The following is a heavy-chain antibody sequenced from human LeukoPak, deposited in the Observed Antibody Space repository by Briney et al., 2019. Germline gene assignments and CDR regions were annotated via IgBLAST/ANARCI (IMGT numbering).Heavy chain of an antibody. V-gene: IGHV3-48*03. D-gene: IGHD3-10*02. CDR1: GFTFSSYE. Sequence: GGSLRLSCAASGFTFSSYEMNWVRQAPGKGLEWVSYISSSGSTIYYADSVKGRFTISRANAKNSLYMQMNSLRAEDTAVYYCAERGITMIGGVWGKGTTVTISS. J-gene: IGHJ6*04. CDR3: AERGITMIGGV. CDR2: ISSSGSTI.